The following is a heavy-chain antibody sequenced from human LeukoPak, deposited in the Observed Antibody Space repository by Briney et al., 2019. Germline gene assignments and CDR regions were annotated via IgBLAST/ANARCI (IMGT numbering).Heavy chain of an antibody. V-gene: IGHV1-69*13. D-gene: IGHD6-19*01. CDR3: AAQVVAGDVKHDAFDI. CDR1: GGTFSSYA. CDR2: IIPIFGTA. J-gene: IGHJ3*02. Sequence: SVKVSCKASGGTFSSYAISWVRQAPGQGLEWMGGIIPIFGTANYAQKFQGRVTITADESTSTAYMELSSLRSEDTAVYYCAAQVVAGDVKHDAFDIWGQGTMVTVSS.